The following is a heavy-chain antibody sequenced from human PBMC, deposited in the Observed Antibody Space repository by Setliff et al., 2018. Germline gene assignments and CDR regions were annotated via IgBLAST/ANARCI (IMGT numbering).Heavy chain of an antibody. CDR2: MNPNTGGT. D-gene: IGHD2-15*01. CDR3: ARGRKGSTWTGDS. CDR1: GYTFTGYY. V-gene: IGHV1-2*02. Sequence: GASVKVSCKASGYTFTGYYMHWVRQAPGQGLEWMGWMNPNTGGTTYAQAFQARITMTRDTSISTAYMELSRLTSDDSAVYFCARGRKGSTWTGDSWGPGTLVTVSS. J-gene: IGHJ5*02.